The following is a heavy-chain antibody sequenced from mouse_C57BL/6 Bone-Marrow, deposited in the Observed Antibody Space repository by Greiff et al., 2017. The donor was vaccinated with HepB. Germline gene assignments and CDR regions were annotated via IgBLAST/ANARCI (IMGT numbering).Heavy chain of an antibody. CDR2: ISSGSSTI. Sequence: EVQVVESGGGLVKPGGSLKLSCAASGFTFSDYGMHWVRQAPEKGLEWVAYISSGSSTIYYADTVKGRFTISRDNAKNTLFLQMTSLRSEDTAMYYCARPGGYYNAMDYWGQGTSVTVSS. V-gene: IGHV5-17*01. D-gene: IGHD2-2*01. J-gene: IGHJ4*01. CDR3: ARPGGYYNAMDY. CDR1: GFTFSDYG.